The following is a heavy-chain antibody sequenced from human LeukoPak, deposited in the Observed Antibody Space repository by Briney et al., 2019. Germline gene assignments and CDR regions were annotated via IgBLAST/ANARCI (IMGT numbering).Heavy chain of an antibody. CDR2: ISYSGTN. V-gene: IGHV4-39*01. CDR1: GGSVSSSICY. J-gene: IGHJ5*02. D-gene: IGHD7-27*01. CDR3: ASLGTLRS. Sequence: SETLSLTCTVSGGSVSSSICYWGWIRQPPGKGLEWIGSISYSGTNYNNPSLKSRVSISIDTSKNQFSVKLTSVTAADTAMYYCASLGTLRSWGQGTLVTVSS.